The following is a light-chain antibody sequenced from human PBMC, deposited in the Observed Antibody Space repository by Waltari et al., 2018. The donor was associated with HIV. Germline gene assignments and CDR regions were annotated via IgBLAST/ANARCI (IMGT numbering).Light chain of an antibody. Sequence: SYVLTQPPSVSVAPGQTARITCGGHNIGSKSVHWYHQKSGQAPVLVVYDDIDRPSGIPERFSGSNSGNTATLTISRAEAGDDADYYCQVWDSSSNHVVFGGGTKLTV. CDR3: QVWDSSSNHVV. CDR1: NIGSKS. J-gene: IGLJ2*01. V-gene: IGLV3-21*02. CDR2: DDI.